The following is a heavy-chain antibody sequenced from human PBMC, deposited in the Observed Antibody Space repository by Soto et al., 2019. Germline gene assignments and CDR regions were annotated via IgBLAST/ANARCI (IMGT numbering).Heavy chain of an antibody. CDR3: AIDLNYYYDSSGPGY. J-gene: IGHJ4*02. CDR2: INPSGGST. Sequence: QVQLVQSGAEGKKPGASVKVSCKASGYTFTSYYMHWVRQAPGQGLEWMGIINPSGGSTSYAQKVQCRVTSTRDTSTSTVYMELSSLRSEDTAVYYCAIDLNYYYDSSGPGYWGQVTLFTVSS. CDR1: GYTFTSYY. V-gene: IGHV1-46*01. D-gene: IGHD3-22*01.